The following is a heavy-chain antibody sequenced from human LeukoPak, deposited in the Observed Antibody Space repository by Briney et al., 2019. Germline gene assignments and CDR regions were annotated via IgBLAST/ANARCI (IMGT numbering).Heavy chain of an antibody. J-gene: IGHJ4*02. V-gene: IGHV4-4*02. CDR1: GGSISSSKW. CDR2: IYHSGST. Sequence: PSETLSLTCAVSGGSISSSKWWSWVRQPPGKGLEWIGEIYHSGSTNYNPSLKSRVTISVDKSKNQFSLKLSSVTAADTAVYYCASEDLYESSGYFGYWGQGTLVTVSS. CDR3: ASEDLYESSGYFGY. D-gene: IGHD3-22*01.